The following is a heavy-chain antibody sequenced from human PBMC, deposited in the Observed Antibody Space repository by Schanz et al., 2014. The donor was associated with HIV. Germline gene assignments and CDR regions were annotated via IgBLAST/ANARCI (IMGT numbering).Heavy chain of an antibody. CDR1: GFTFRSYG. D-gene: IGHD6-19*01. Sequence: VQLVESGGGVVQPGRSLRLSCAASGFTFRSYGMHWVRQAPGKGLVWVSRINSDGSSTNYADSMKGRLTISRDNAKNTLYLQMNSLRVEDTAVYYCAKMARSVAANTNFDYWGQGTLVTVSS. CDR3: AKMARSVAANTNFDY. J-gene: IGHJ4*02. CDR2: INSDGSST. V-gene: IGHV3-74*01.